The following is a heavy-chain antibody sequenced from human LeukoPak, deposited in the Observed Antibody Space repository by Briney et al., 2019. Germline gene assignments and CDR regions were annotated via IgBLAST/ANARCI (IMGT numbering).Heavy chain of an antibody. Sequence: PSETLSLTCTVSGGSLSSYYWSWIRQPPGKGLEWIGYIYYSGSTNYNPSLKSRVTISIDTSKNQFSLKLSSVTAADTAVYYCARGPAMGSYYYYGMDVWGKGTTVTVSS. V-gene: IGHV4-59*01. CDR2: IYYSGST. CDR3: ARGPAMGSYYYYGMDV. D-gene: IGHD5-18*01. J-gene: IGHJ6*04. CDR1: GGSLSSYY.